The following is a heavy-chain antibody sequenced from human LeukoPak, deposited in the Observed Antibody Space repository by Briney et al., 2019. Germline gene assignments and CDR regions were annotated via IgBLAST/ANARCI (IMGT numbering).Heavy chain of an antibody. CDR1: GFTFSSYA. Sequence: GGSLRLSCAASGFTFSSYAMHWVRQAPGKGLEWVAVIAYDGSNKYYADSVKGRFTISRDNSKNTLYLQMNSLRAEDTAVYYCARRNSDSWFAELYGMDVWGRGTTVTVSS. J-gene: IGHJ6*02. V-gene: IGHV3-30-3*01. CDR2: IAYDGSNK. CDR3: ARRNSDSWFAELYGMDV. D-gene: IGHD3-10*01.